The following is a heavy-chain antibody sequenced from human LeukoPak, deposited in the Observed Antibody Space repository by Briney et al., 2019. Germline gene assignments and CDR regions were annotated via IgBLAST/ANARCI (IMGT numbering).Heavy chain of an antibody. CDR3: ARGPYYDILTGYSAHFDY. J-gene: IGHJ4*02. CDR2: IYYSGST. Sequence: PSETLSLTCTVSGGSISSSSYYWGWIRQPPGKGLEWIGSIYYSGSTYFNPSLKSRVTISVDTSKNQFSLKLSSVTAADTAVYYCARGPYYDILTGYSAHFDYWGQGTLVTVS. V-gene: IGHV4-39*07. D-gene: IGHD3-9*01. CDR1: GGSISSSSYY.